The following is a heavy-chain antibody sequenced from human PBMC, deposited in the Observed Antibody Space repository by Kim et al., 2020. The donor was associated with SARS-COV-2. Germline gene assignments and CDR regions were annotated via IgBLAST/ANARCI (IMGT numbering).Heavy chain of an antibody. D-gene: IGHD4-17*01. CDR3: AKGGWSDCGDYFDY. V-gene: IGHV3-23*01. J-gene: IGHJ4*02. Sequence: GAPGQGRFTIARANAKNTLYLRMNSLRAEDTAVYYCAKGGWSDCGDYFDYWGQGTLGTVSS.